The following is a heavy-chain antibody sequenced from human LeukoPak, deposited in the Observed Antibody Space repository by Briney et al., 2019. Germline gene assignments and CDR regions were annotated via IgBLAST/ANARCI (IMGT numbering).Heavy chain of an antibody. CDR2: IYTSGST. Sequence: SETLSLTCTVSGGSISSGSYYWSWIRQPVGKGLEWIGRIYTSGSTNYNPSPKSRVTISVDTSKNQFSLKLSSVTAADTAVYYCAREVGATRPRAAFDIWGQGTMVTVSS. V-gene: IGHV4-61*02. D-gene: IGHD1-26*01. CDR1: GGSISSGSYY. CDR3: AREVGATRPRAAFDI. J-gene: IGHJ3*02.